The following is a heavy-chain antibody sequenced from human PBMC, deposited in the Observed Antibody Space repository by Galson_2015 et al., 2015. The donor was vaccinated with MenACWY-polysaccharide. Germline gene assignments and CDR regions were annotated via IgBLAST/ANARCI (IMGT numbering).Heavy chain of an antibody. D-gene: IGHD1-26*01. CDR1: Y. Sequence: YLGLIRQPPGKGLEWIGSIYHNGSTYYHPSLKSRVTISVDTSKNQFSLKLSSVTAADTAVYYCARVEKYSGSYYILHWGQGTLVTVSS. V-gene: IGHV4-38-2*02. CDR2: IYHNGST. J-gene: IGHJ4*02. CDR3: ARVEKYSGSYYILH.